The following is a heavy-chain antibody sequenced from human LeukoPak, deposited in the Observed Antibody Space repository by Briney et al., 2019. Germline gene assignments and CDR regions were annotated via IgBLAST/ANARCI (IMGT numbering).Heavy chain of an antibody. D-gene: IGHD3-10*01. Sequence: ASVKVSCKASGYTFTRYYMHWGRQAPGQGGEGRGWINPNSGGTNYAQKFQGRVTMTRDTSISTAYMELSRLRSDDTAVYYCARGQWFGELYVSYWGQGTLVTVSS. CDR3: ARGQWFGELYVSY. CDR2: INPNSGGT. J-gene: IGHJ4*02. V-gene: IGHV1-2*02. CDR1: GYTFTRYY.